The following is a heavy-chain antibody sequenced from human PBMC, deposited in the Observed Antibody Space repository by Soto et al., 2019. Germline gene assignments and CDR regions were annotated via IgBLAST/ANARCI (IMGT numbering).Heavy chain of an antibody. Sequence: GGSLRLSCAASGFTFDGYAMHWVRQAPGKGLEWVSGISWNGGNIGYADSVKGRFTISRDNAKKSLNLQMNSLTVEDTALYYCAKDLNPHYYDNSGHLDYWGQGT. CDR2: ISWNGGNI. J-gene: IGHJ4*02. V-gene: IGHV3-9*01. CDR1: GFTFDGYA. D-gene: IGHD3-22*01. CDR3: AKDLNPHYYDNSGHLDY.